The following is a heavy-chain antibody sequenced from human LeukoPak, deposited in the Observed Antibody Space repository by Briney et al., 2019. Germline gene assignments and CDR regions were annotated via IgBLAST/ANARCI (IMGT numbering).Heavy chain of an antibody. CDR3: ARDVSSGSGSGWFDP. J-gene: IGHJ5*02. CDR2: IIPIFGTA. Sequence: SVKVSCRASGGTFSSYAISWVRQAPGQGLEWMGGIIPIFGTANYAQKFQGRVTITANESTSTAYMELSSLRSEDTAVYYCARDVSSGSGSGWFDPWGQGTLVTVSS. CDR1: GGTFSSYA. V-gene: IGHV1-69*13. D-gene: IGHD6-19*01.